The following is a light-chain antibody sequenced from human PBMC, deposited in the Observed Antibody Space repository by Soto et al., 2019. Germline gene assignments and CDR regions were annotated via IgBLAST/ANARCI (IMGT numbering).Light chain of an antibody. J-gene: IGKJ2*01. Sequence: DIPMSQSPSSLSASVGDSVTITCRASETIIDYLNWYQQQPGGAPKLLIFSASSLHSGVPSRFRGSGSGTHFTLTISSLQPEDFATYFCQQSFSAPRTFGQGTKLQAK. CDR3: QQSFSAPRT. V-gene: IGKV1-39*01. CDR2: SAS. CDR1: ETIIDY.